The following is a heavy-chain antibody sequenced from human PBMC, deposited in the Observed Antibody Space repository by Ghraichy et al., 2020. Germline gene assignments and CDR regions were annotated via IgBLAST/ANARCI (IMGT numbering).Heavy chain of an antibody. D-gene: IGHD3-10*01. J-gene: IGHJ4*02. CDR2: INHSGST. CDR1: GGSFSGYY. V-gene: IGHV4-34*01. CDR3: ARVTGYYYGSGSYYTLYYFDY. Sequence: SETLSLTCAVYGGSFSGYYWSWIRQPPGKGLEWIGEINHSGSTNYNPSLKSRVTISVDTSKNQFSLKLSSVTAADTAVYYCARVTGYYYGSGSYYTLYYFDYWGQGTLVTVSS.